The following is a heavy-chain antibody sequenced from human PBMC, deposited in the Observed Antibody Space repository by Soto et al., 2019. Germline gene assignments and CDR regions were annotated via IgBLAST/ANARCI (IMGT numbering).Heavy chain of an antibody. J-gene: IGHJ6*02. Sequence: PGESRKISCKGSGYSFTSYWIGWVRQMPGKGLEWMGIIYPGDSDTRYSPSFQGQVTISADKSISTAYLQWSSLKASDTAMYYCARLGLRFLEWLPTHGMDVWGQGTTVTVSS. D-gene: IGHD3-3*01. V-gene: IGHV5-51*01. CDR3: ARLGLRFLEWLPTHGMDV. CDR2: IYPGDSDT. CDR1: GYSFTSYW.